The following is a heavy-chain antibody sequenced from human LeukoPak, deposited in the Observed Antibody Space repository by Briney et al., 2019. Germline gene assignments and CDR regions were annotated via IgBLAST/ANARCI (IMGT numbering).Heavy chain of an antibody. CDR2: ISAYSGNT. D-gene: IGHD2-15*01. CDR3: ARVELLPDYYGMDV. V-gene: IGHV1-18*01. CDR1: GYTFSRNG. J-gene: IGHJ6*02. Sequence: ASAKVSCKASGYTFSRNGISWVRQAPGQGLEWMGWISAYSGNTNYAQKLQGRVTMTTDTSTSTAYMELRSLRSDDTAVYYCARVELLPDYYGMDVWGQGTTVTVSS.